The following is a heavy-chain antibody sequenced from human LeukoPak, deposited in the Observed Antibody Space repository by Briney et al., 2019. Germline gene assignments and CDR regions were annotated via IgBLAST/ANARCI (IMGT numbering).Heavy chain of an antibody. Sequence: GGSLKLSCAASGFTFSGSAMHWVRQASGKGLEWVGRIRSKANSYATAYAVSVKGRFTISRDDSKNTAYLQMNSLKTEDTAVYYCARWVTSGYSYGPNRENRFDPWGQGTLVTVSS. D-gene: IGHD5-18*01. CDR1: GFTFSGSA. J-gene: IGHJ5*02. CDR2: IRSKANSYAT. CDR3: ARWVTSGYSYGPNRENRFDP. V-gene: IGHV3-73*01.